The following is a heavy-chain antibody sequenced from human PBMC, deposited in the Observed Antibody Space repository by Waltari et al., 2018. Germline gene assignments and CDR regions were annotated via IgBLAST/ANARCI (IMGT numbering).Heavy chain of an antibody. CDR2: IYYSGST. CDR3: ARDAMDPLYSSSSKIVGRWFDP. D-gene: IGHD6-6*01. J-gene: IGHJ5*02. V-gene: IGHV4-59*12. Sequence: QVQLQESGPGLVKPSETLSLTCTVSGGSISSYYWSWIRQPPGKGLEWIGYIYYSGSTNHTPSPARRFTISVDTSKNQFSRKLSSVTAADTAVYYCARDAMDPLYSSSSKIVGRWFDPWGQGTLVTVSS. CDR1: GGSISSYY.